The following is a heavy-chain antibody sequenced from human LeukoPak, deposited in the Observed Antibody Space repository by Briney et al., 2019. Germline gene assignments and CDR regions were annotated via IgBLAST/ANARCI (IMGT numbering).Heavy chain of an antibody. Sequence: GGSLRLSCAASGLTFSSYAMSWVRQAPGKGLEWVSAISGSGGSTYYADSVKGRFTISRDNSKNTLYLQMNSLRAEDTAVYYCAKLTVVPAAILRDYWGQGTLVTVSS. CDR2: ISGSGGST. V-gene: IGHV3-23*01. J-gene: IGHJ4*02. CDR1: GLTFSSYA. CDR3: AKLTVVPAAILRDY. D-gene: IGHD2-2*01.